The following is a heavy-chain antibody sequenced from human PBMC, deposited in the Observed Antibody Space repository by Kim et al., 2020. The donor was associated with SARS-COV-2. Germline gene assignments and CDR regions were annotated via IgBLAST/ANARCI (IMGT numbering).Heavy chain of an antibody. Sequence: TNYADSGRGRFTISRDDAKNSLFLQMNNLRAEDTAIYYCTNIRFGQSDYWGQGSLVTVSS. D-gene: IGHD3-3*01. CDR3: TNIRFGQSDY. J-gene: IGHJ4*02. V-gene: IGHV3-11*03. CDR2: T.